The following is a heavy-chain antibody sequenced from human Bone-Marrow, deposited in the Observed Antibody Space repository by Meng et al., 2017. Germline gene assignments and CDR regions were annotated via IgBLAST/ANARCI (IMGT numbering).Heavy chain of an antibody. J-gene: IGHJ4*02. CDR3: ARDGEFLYGSGSYLDY. D-gene: IGHD3-10*01. CDR2: ISSSSSYI. V-gene: IGHV3-21*01. CDR1: GFTFSSYS. Sequence: GGSLRLSCAASGFTFSSYSMNWVRQAPGKGLEWVSSISSSSSYIYYADSVKGRFTISGDNAKNSLYLQMNSLRAEDTAVYYCARDGEFLYGSGSYLDYWGQGTLVTVSS.